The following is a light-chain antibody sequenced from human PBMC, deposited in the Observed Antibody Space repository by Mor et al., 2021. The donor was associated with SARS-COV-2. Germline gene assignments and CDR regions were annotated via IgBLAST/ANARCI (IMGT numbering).Light chain of an antibody. V-gene: IGKV3-20*01. J-gene: IGKJ4*01. Sequence: QAPRLVMSCRSNRATGIPDRFSGSGSGTDFTLTISRLEPEDSAVYYCHQYSRSPLTLGGGTRVEIK. CDR3: HQYSRSPLT. CDR2: CRS.